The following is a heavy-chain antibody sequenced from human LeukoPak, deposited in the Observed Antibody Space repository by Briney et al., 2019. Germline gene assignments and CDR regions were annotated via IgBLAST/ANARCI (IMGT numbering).Heavy chain of an antibody. Sequence: SETLSLTCAVYGGSFSGYYWSWIRQPPGQGLEWIGEINHSGSTNYNPSLKSRVTISVDTSKNQFSLKLSSVTAADTAVYYCARGLFGYWGQGTLVTVSS. D-gene: IGHD3-10*02. CDR2: INHSGST. V-gene: IGHV4-34*01. CDR3: ARGLFGY. J-gene: IGHJ4*02. CDR1: GGSFSGYY.